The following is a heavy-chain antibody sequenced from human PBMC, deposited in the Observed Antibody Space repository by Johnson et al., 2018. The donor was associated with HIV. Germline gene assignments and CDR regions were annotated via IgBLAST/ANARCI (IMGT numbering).Heavy chain of an antibody. CDR1: GFTFTSFA. D-gene: IGHD5-12*01. CDR2: ISYDGSNK. J-gene: IGHJ3*02. CDR3: AKDRFSGYAFSGAFDI. V-gene: IGHV3-30-3*01. Sequence: HVQLVESGGGLVQPGRSLRLSCAASGFTFTSFAMHWVRQAPGKGLEWVGFISYDGSNKYFTDSVRGRFTISRDNSRNTLFLQMNSLRAEDTAVYYCAKDRFSGYAFSGAFDIWGQGTMVTVSS.